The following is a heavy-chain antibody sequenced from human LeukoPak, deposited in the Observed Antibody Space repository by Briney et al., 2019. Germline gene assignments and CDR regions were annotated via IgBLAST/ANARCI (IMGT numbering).Heavy chain of an antibody. Sequence: PSETLSLTCIVSGGSISRSSYYWGWIRQPPGKGLEWIGSIYYSDSGKMYYNPSLKSRVTISADTSKNQFSLKVSSVTAADTAVYYCARRPPALGAFDIWGQGTMVSVSS. CDR3: ARRPPALGAFDI. CDR1: GGSISRSSYY. J-gene: IGHJ3*02. V-gene: IGHV4-39*01. CDR2: IYYSDSGKM.